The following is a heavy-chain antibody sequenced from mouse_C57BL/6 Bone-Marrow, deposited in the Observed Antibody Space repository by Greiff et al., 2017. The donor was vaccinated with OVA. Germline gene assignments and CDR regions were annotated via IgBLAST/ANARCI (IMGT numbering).Heavy chain of an antibody. D-gene: IGHD2-5*01. CDR1: GFNIKDDY. CDR2: IDPENGDT. J-gene: IGHJ3*01. V-gene: IGHV14-4*01. CDR3: TPFYSNCAWFAY. Sequence: VQLQQSGAELVRPGASVKLSCTASGFNIKDDYMHWVKQRPEQGLEWIGWIDPENGDTEYASKFQGKATITADTSSNTAYLQLSSLTSEDTAVYYCTPFYSNCAWFAYWGQGTLVTVSA.